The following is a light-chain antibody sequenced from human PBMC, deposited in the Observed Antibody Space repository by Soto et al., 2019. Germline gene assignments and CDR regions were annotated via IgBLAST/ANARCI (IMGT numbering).Light chain of an antibody. Sequence: EIVMTQSPATLSVSPGERATLSCRASQSVSSNLAWFQQKPGQAPRLLIYSASTRATGIPATFSGSGSGTDFTLTISSLQSEDFAVYYCQQYNDRPGTFGQGTKVEIK. CDR1: QSVSSN. CDR3: QQYNDRPGT. V-gene: IGKV3-15*01. CDR2: SAS. J-gene: IGKJ1*01.